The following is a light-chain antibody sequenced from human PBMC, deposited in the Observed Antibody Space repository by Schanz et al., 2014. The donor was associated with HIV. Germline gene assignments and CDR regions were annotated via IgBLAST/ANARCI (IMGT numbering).Light chain of an antibody. CDR3: QVWDSFVNVV. CDR1: DIGSKD. Sequence: SYELTQSPSVSVAPGKTATITCGGHDIGSKDVHWYQQKPGQAPVVVMFYDSVRPSGIPERFSGSNSGHTATLTISRVEAGDEADYYCQVWDSFVNVVFGGGTKLTVL. CDR2: YDS. V-gene: IGLV3-21*04. J-gene: IGLJ2*01.